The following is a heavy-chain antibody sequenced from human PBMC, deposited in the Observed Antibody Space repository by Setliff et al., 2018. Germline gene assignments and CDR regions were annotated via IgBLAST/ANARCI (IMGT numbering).Heavy chain of an antibody. CDR1: GLSFSDTS. J-gene: IGHJ4*02. CDR2: IKSAADGGTI. V-gene: IGHV3-15*01. Sequence: SCAASGLSFSDTSMSWIRQAPGKGLEWVGRIKSAADGGTIEYAAAVNGRFTVSRDDSKNTLFLQMNSLKTEDTALYYCTTDWSRGDSGNYLRLDYWGPGTLVTVSS. D-gene: IGHD3-10*01. CDR3: TTDWSRGDSGNYLRLDY.